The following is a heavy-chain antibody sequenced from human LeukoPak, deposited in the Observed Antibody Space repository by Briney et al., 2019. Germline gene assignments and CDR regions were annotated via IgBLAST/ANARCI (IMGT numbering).Heavy chain of an antibody. J-gene: IGHJ6*03. D-gene: IGHD3-3*01. CDR3: ARGEQTYYDFWSGYYNYYYYMDV. CDR1: GYTFTSYA. Sequence: GASVKVSCKASGYTFTSYAMHWVRQAPGQRLEWMGWINAGNGNTKYSQEFQGRVTITRDTSASTAYMELSSLRSEDMAVYYCARGEQTYYDFWSGYYNYYYYMDVWGKGTTVTVSS. CDR2: INAGNGNT. V-gene: IGHV1-3*03.